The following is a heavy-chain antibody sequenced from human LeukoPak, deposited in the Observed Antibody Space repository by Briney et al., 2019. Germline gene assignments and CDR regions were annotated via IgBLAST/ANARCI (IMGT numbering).Heavy chain of an antibody. Sequence: ASVKVSCKASGYTFTSYAMHWVRQAPGQRLEWMGWINAGNGNTKYSQEFQGRVTITRDTSASTAYMELSSLRSEDMAVYYCARGSPTHFYGSGTFYKSRGQLNTWGQGTMVTVSS. CDR3: ARGSPTHFYGSGTFYKSRGQLNT. V-gene: IGHV1-3*03. CDR1: GYTFTSYA. CDR2: INAGNGNT. D-gene: IGHD3-10*01. J-gene: IGHJ3*02.